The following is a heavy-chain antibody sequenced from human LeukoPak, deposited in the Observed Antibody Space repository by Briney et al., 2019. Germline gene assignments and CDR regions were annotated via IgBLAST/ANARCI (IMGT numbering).Heavy chain of an antibody. CDR2: INSDGINT. CDR3: ARRSAARDAFDI. CDR1: GFTFDDYG. J-gene: IGHJ3*02. D-gene: IGHD6-6*01. Sequence: GGSLRLSCAASGFTFDDYGMSWVRQAPGKGLVWVSRINSDGINTSYADSVKGRFTISRDNAKNTLYLQMNSLRAEDTAVYYCARRSAARDAFDIWGQGTMVTVSS. V-gene: IGHV3-74*01.